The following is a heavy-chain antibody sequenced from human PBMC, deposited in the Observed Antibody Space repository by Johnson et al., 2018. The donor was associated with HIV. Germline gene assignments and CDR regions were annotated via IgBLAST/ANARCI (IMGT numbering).Heavy chain of an antibody. Sequence: VQLVESGGGLVKPGGSLRLSCAASGFTFSDYYMSWIRQAPGKGLEWVGRIKSKTDGGTTDYAAPVKGRFTISRDDSKNTLYLQMNSLKTEDTAVYYCTTGVYKFWGGFHGAFDIWGQGTMVTVSS. J-gene: IGHJ3*02. CDR2: IKSKTDGGTT. D-gene: IGHD3-3*01. CDR1: GFTFSDYY. CDR3: TTGVYKFWGGFHGAFDI. V-gene: IGHV3-15*01.